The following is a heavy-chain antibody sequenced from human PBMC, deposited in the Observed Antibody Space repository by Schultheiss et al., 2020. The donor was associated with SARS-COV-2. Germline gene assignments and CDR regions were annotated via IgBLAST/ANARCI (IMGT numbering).Heavy chain of an antibody. Sequence: SETLSLTCAVYGGSFSNFYWSWIRQPPGKGLEWIGDISHGRSTSYNPSLRSRVTISLDTSKNQFSLKLTSVTAADTAVYYCARVPRPNRQGFRRYNWFDPWGQGTLVTVSS. CDR1: GGSFSNFY. V-gene: IGHV4-34*01. D-gene: IGHD3-10*01. CDR3: ARVPRPNRQGFRRYNWFDP. J-gene: IGHJ5*02. CDR2: ISHGRST.